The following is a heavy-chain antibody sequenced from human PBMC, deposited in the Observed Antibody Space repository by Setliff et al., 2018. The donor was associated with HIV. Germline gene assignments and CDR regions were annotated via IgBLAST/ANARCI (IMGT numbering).Heavy chain of an antibody. CDR1: GFTVSSNY. CDR3: ARELYREWDY. J-gene: IGHJ4*02. V-gene: IGHV3-66*02. CDR2: IYGGGTT. D-gene: IGHD3-10*01. Sequence: GSLRLSCAASGFTVSSNYMSWVRQAPGKGLEWVSVIYGGGTTHYADSVKGRFTISRDNSKSTVYLQMNSLRVEDTAVYYCARELYREWDYWGQGTLVTVSS.